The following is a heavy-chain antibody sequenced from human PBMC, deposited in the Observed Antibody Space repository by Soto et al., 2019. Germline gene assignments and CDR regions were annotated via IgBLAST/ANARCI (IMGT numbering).Heavy chain of an antibody. V-gene: IGHV3-33*01. D-gene: IGHD1-26*01. Sequence: GGSLRLSCAASGFTFSSYGMHWVRQAPGKGLEWVAVIWYDGSNKYYADSVKGRFTISRDNSKNTLYLQMNSLRAEDTAVYYCAREMRVYSGSYYYYYGMDVWGQGTTVTVSS. CDR1: GFTFSSYG. CDR2: IWYDGSNK. CDR3: AREMRVYSGSYYYYYGMDV. J-gene: IGHJ6*02.